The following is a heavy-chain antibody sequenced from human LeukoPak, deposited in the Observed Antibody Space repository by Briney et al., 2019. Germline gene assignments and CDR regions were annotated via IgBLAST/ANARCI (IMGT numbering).Heavy chain of an antibody. J-gene: IGHJ6*03. V-gene: IGHV7-4-1*02. D-gene: IGHD2-15*01. CDR2: ISTNTGNP. Sequence: ASVKVSCKSSGYTFTSYAMNWVRQAPGQGLEWMGWISTNTGNPTYAQGFTGRFVFSLDTSVSTAYLQISSLKAEDTAVYYCARKSVAATPRDIVYQYSYMDVWGKGTTVTVSS. CDR3: ARKSVAATPRDIVYQYSYMDV. CDR1: GYTFTSYA.